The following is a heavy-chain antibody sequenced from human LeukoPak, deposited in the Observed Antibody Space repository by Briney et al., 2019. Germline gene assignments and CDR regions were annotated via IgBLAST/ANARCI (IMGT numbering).Heavy chain of an antibody. J-gene: IGHJ6*03. Sequence: ASVKVSCKASGYTFTMYYFHRVRQAPGQGLEWVGMINPSNGATTYAQRFQGRVTMTRDMATTTVYMDLRRWGADVAAVYFCAIEQRGAVSGSLVGLFASYYTYYYMDVWGRGTTVTVSS. CDR3: AIEQRGAVSGSLVGLFASYYTYYYMDV. D-gene: IGHD1-26*01. V-gene: IGHV1-46*01. CDR2: INPSNGAT. CDR1: GYTFTMYY.